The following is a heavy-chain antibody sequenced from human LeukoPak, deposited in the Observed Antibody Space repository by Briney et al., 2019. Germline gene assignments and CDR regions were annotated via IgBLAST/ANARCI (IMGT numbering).Heavy chain of an antibody. CDR3: AKDVSGYFDY. CDR2: IRYDVSNK. Sequence: RRGCLRLSSAASGFTSSRYAMHWVCHSPRKGLGWVSCIRYDVSNKSYAASVKGRFTISKDNSKNTLYLQMNSLRAQETAEYYCAKDVSGYFDYWGQGTLVTVSS. J-gene: IGHJ4*02. V-gene: IGHV3-30*02. CDR1: GFTSSRYA. D-gene: IGHD3-3*01.